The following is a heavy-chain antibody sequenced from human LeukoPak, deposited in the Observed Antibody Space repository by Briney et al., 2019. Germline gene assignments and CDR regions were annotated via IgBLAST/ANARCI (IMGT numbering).Heavy chain of an antibody. V-gene: IGHV3-11*06. Sequence: GGSLRLSCAASGFTFSDYYMSWIRQAPGKGLEWVSYISSSSSYTNYADSVKGRFTISRDNAKNSLYLQMNSQRAEDTAVYYCARDRERYSSSWAEYFQHWGQGTLVTVSS. CDR3: ARDRERYSSSWAEYFQH. CDR1: GFTFSDYY. J-gene: IGHJ1*01. D-gene: IGHD6-13*01. CDR2: ISSSSSYT.